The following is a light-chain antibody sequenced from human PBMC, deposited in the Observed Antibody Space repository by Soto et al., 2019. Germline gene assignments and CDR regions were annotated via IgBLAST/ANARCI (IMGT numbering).Light chain of an antibody. CDR1: QSLSSSY. CDR2: GAS. V-gene: IGKV3-20*01. J-gene: IGKJ4*01. Sequence: ENVLTQSPGTLSLSPLERATLSCRASQSLSSSYLAWYQQKPGQAPRLLIYGASSRATGIPDRFSGSGSGTDFTLTISRLEPEDFAVYYCQQFATSPLTFGGGTKVDIK. CDR3: QQFATSPLT.